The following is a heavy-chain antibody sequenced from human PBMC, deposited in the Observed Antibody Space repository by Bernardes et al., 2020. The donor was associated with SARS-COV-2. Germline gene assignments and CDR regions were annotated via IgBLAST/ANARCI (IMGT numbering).Heavy chain of an antibody. V-gene: IGHV3-43*01. CDR3: ATERQSLTVFGVGHDAFDF. D-gene: IGHD3-3*01. Sequence: GGSLRLSCASSGFTFEAYTIHWVLPFPGKGLEWVSLVSWDGSTTNYADSVKGRFIISRDSSRNTVHLQMDSLRKEDTALYYCATERQSLTVFGVGHDAFDFWGQGTMVTVSS. CDR1: GFTFEAYT. CDR2: VSWDGSTT. J-gene: IGHJ3*01.